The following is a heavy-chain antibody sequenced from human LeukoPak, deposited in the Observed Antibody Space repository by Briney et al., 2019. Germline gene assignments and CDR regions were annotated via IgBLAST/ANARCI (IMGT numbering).Heavy chain of an antibody. V-gene: IGHV3-30-3*01. J-gene: IGHJ4*02. CDR1: GFTFSSYA. CDR3: ARDHYSSGPYYFDY. CDR2: VSYDGSIK. D-gene: IGHD6-19*01. Sequence: GGSLRLSCAASGFTFSSYALHWVRQAPNKGLEWVAIVSYDGSIKYYADSVKGRFTISRDNSKNTLYLQMNSLRAEDTAVYYCARDHYSSGPYYFDYWGQGTLSPSPQ.